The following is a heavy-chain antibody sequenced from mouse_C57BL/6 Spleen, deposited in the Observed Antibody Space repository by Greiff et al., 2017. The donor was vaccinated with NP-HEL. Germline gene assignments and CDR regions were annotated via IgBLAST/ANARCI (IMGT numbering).Heavy chain of an antibody. V-gene: IGHV3-6*01. CDR2: ISYDGSN. J-gene: IGHJ4*01. CDR3: ARERRGDAMDY. Sequence: EVKLVESGPGLVKPSQSLSLTCSVTGYSITSGYYWNWIRQFPGNKLEWMGYISYDGSNNYNPSLKNRISITRDTSKNQFFLKLNSVTTEDTATYYCARERRGDAMDYWGQGTSVTVSS. CDR1: GYSITSGYY.